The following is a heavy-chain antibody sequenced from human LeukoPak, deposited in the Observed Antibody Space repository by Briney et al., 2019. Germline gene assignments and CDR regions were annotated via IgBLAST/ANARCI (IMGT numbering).Heavy chain of an antibody. D-gene: IGHD5-18*01. J-gene: IGHJ4*02. CDR1: GGSISSGTYY. CDR2: IYTSGST. CDR3: AKAGYSYGLSY. V-gene: IGHV4-61*02. Sequence: SETLSLTCSVSGGSISSGTYYWNWIWQPAGKGLEWIGRIYTSGSTNYNPSLKSRVTISVDTSKNQFSLRLSSVTAADTAVYYCAKAGYSYGLSYWGQGTLVTVSS.